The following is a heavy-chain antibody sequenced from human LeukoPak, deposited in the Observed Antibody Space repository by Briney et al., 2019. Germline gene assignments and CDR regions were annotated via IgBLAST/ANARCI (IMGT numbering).Heavy chain of an antibody. CDR3: ARDYYDSSGYYGY. CDR2: ISYDGNNK. D-gene: IGHD3-22*01. Sequence: GSLRLSCAASGFTFGNYAMSWVRQAPGKGLEWVAVISYDGNNKYYADSVKGRFTISRDNSKNTLYLQMNSLRAEDTAVYYCARDYYDSSGYYGYWGQGTLVTVSS. CDR1: GFTFGNYA. J-gene: IGHJ4*02. V-gene: IGHV3-30-3*01.